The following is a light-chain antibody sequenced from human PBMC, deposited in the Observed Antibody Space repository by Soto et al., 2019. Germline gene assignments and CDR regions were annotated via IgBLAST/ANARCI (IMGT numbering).Light chain of an antibody. J-gene: IGLJ2*01. CDR3: CSYVGPVV. V-gene: IGLV2-11*01. Sequence: QSALTQPRSVSGSPGQSVTISCTGSSSVVGGYNYVSWYQQHPGKAPRLMIYDVSKRPSGVPDRLSGSKSGNTASLTISGLQAADEADYYCCSYVGPVVFGGGTKVTVL. CDR2: DVS. CDR1: SSVVGGYNY.